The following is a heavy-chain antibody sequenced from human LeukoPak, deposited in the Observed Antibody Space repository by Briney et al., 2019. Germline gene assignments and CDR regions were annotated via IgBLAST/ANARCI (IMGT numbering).Heavy chain of an antibody. J-gene: IGHJ4*02. CDR1: GGSFSGYY. Sequence: SETLSLTCAVYGGSFSGYYWSWIRQPPGKGLEWIGEINHSGSTNYNPSLRSRVTIPVDTSKNQFSLKLSSVTAADTAVYYCARVPRGYSSGWSFPFDYWGQGTLVTVSS. CDR2: INHSGST. CDR3: ARVPRGYSSGWSFPFDY. V-gene: IGHV4-34*01. D-gene: IGHD6-19*01.